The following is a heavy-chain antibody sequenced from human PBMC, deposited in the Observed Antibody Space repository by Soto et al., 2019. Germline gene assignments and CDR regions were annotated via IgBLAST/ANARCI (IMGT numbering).Heavy chain of an antibody. CDR3: ARGAADTAMVDS. D-gene: IGHD5-18*01. CDR2: IFYSGST. CDR1: GGSIRSYY. Sequence: SETLSLTCTVSGGSIRSYYWTWIRQPPGKGLEWLGYIFYSGSTFYNPSLKSRVTISIHTSKSQFSLQLASVTAADTAVYYCARGAADTAMVDSWGQGTLVTVSS. V-gene: IGHV4-59*01. J-gene: IGHJ4*02.